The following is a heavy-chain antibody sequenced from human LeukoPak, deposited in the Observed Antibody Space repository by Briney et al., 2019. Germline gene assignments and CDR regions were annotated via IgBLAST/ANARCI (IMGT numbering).Heavy chain of an antibody. CDR1: GFTFSIYA. V-gene: IGHV3-23*01. CDR2: VTGSGGST. CDR3: AKRSYYDSSRYYPDY. J-gene: IGHJ4*02. Sequence: GGSLRLSCEASGFTFSIYAMSWVRQAPGKGLEWVSAVTGSGGSTYYADSVRGRFTISRDNSKNTLYLQMNSLRDEDTAVYYCAKRSYYDSSRYYPDYWGQGTLVTVSS. D-gene: IGHD3-22*01.